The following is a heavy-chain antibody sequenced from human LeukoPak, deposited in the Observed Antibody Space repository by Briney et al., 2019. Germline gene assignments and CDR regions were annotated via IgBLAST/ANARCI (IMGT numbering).Heavy chain of an antibody. CDR1: GFTFSFYT. V-gene: IGHV3-23*01. D-gene: IGHD6-19*01. Sequence: GGSQRLSCAASGFTFSFYTMSWVRQAPGKGLEWVSGLSGSGGSTYYSDSVKGRFTISRDNSKNTLYLQIDFLTAEDTAVYYCARSPVAGPPNYFDYLGQGTLVTVSS. CDR3: ARSPVAGPPNYFDY. J-gene: IGHJ4*02. CDR2: LSGSGGST.